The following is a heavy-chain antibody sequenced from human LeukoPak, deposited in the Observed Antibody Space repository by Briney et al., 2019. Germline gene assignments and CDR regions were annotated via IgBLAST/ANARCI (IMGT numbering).Heavy chain of an antibody. V-gene: IGHV4-59*01. J-gene: IGHJ3*02. CDR1: GGSISSYY. CDR2: IYYSGST. CDR3: ARRSDYDFWSGHNDAFDI. D-gene: IGHD3-3*01. Sequence: SETLSLTCTVSGGSISSYYWSWIRQPPGKGLEWIGYIYYSGSTNYNPSLKSRVTISVDTSKNQFSLKLSSVTAADTAMYYCARRSDYDFWSGHNDAFDIWGQGTMVTVSS.